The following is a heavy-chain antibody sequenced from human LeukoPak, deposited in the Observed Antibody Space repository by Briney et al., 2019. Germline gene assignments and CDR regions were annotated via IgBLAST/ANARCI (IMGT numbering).Heavy chain of an antibody. J-gene: IGHJ6*02. CDR2: ISWNSGSI. D-gene: IGHD6-13*01. CDR3: AKDVGGQQLPAWTYYYYGMDV. CDR1: GFTFDDYA. V-gene: IGHV3-9*01. Sequence: PGRSLRLSCAASGFTFDDYAMHWVRQAPGKGLEWVSGISWNSGSIGYADSVKGRFTISRDNAKNSLYLQMNSLRAEDTALYYCAKDVGGQQLPAWTYYYYGMDVWGQGTTVTVSS.